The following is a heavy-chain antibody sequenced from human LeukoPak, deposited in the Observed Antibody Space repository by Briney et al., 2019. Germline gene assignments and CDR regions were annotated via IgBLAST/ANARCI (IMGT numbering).Heavy chain of an antibody. CDR2: IYSDNT. V-gene: IGHV3-53*01. CDR3: ARVTGYMIEDYFDY. CDR1: GFTVSSNS. J-gene: IGHJ4*02. D-gene: IGHD3-22*01. Sequence: GGSLRLSCTVSGFTVSSNSMSWVRQAPGKGLEWVSFIYSDNTHYSDSVKGRFTISRDNSKNTLYLQMNSLRAEDTAVYYCARVTGYMIEDYFDYWGQGTLVTVSS.